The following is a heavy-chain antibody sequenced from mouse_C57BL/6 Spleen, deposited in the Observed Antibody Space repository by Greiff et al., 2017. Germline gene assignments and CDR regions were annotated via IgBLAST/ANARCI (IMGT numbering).Heavy chain of an antibody. D-gene: IGHD2-5*01. Sequence: VQLQQPGAELVRPGSSVKLSCKASGYTFTSYWMHWVKQRPIQGLEWIGNIDPSDSETHYNQKFKDKDTLTVDKSSSTAYMQLSSLTSEDSAVYYCARESSNSSWYIDVWGTGTTGTVSS. CDR3: ARESSNSSWYIDV. CDR2: IDPSDSET. CDR1: GYTFTSYW. V-gene: IGHV1-52*01. J-gene: IGHJ1*03.